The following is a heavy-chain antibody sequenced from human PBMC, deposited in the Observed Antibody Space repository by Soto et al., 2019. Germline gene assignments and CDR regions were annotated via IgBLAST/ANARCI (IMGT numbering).Heavy chain of an antibody. J-gene: IGHJ3*02. D-gene: IGHD6-19*01. CDR1: GFTFSSYS. CDR2: ISSSSSTI. Sequence: GGSLRLSCAASGFTFSSYSMNWVRQAPGKGLEWVSYISSSSSTIYYADSVKGRFTISRDNAKNSLYLQMNSLRAEDTAVYCCASQFGIAVAELAFDIWGQGTMVTVSS. V-gene: IGHV3-48*01. CDR3: ASQFGIAVAELAFDI.